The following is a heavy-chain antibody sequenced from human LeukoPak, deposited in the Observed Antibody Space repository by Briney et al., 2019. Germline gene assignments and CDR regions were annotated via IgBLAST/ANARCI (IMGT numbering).Heavy chain of an antibody. D-gene: IGHD7-27*01. V-gene: IGHV3-33*01. CDR3: AGTNWGSGYAFDI. CDR1: GFTFSSYG. Sequence: GRSLRLSCAASGFTFSSYGMHWVRQAPGKGLEWVAVIWYDGSNKYYADSVKGRFTISRDNSKNTLYLQMNSLRAEDTAVYYCAGTNWGSGYAFDIWGQETMVTVSS. J-gene: IGHJ3*02. CDR2: IWYDGSNK.